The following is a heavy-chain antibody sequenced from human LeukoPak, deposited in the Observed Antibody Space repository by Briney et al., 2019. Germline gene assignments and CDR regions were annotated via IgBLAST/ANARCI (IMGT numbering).Heavy chain of an antibody. V-gene: IGHV3-23*01. J-gene: IGHJ4*02. Sequence: GGSLRLSCTASGFTFSDYSMSWVRQAPGAGLEWVSAISPAGDSTTDADSVKGRFTISRDNSKSTLYLQMNGLTAEDTALYYCARRLVTAGVTDFFDSWGQGTLVSVSS. CDR2: ISPAGDST. D-gene: IGHD2-2*01. CDR1: GFTFSDYS. CDR3: ARRLVTAGVTDFFDS.